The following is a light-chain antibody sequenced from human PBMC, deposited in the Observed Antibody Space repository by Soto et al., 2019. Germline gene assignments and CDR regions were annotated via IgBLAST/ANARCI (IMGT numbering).Light chain of an antibody. CDR3: SSYTTSSPYLV. CDR1: SSDVGGYNY. Sequence: QSALTQPASVSGSPGQSITISCTGTSSDVGGYNYVSWYQHHPGKAPKLMIYDVTNRPSGVSNRFSGSKSGNTVSLTISGLQDEDEADYYCSSYTTSSPYLVFGGGTKLTVL. J-gene: IGLJ3*02. CDR2: DVT. V-gene: IGLV2-14*03.